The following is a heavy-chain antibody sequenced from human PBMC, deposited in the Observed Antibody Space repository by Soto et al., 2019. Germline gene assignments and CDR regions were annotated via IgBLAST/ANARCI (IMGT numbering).Heavy chain of an antibody. CDR3: ARPDYGDHYDY. CDR1: GYTFTAYA. J-gene: IGHJ4*02. D-gene: IGHD4-17*01. CDR2: INAGNGDT. V-gene: IGHV1-3*01. Sequence: ASVKVSCKASGYTFTAYAMHWVRQAPGQRLEWMGWINAGNGDTKYSQKFRGRVTITRDTSASTAYMELSSLRSEDTALYYCARPDYGDHYDYWGQGTLVTVSA.